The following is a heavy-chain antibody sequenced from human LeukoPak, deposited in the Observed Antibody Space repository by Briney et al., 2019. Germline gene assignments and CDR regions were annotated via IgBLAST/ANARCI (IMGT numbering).Heavy chain of an antibody. D-gene: IGHD3-22*01. CDR1: GYTFTSYG. Sequence: ASVKVSCKASGYTFTSYGISWVRQAPGQGLEWMGWISAYNGNTNYAQKLQGRVTMTTDTSTSTAYMELRSLRSDDTAVYYCARDPYYYDSSGYKHTPLDYWGQGTLVTVSS. CDR2: ISAYNGNT. V-gene: IGHV1-18*01. CDR3: ARDPYYYDSSGYKHTPLDY. J-gene: IGHJ4*02.